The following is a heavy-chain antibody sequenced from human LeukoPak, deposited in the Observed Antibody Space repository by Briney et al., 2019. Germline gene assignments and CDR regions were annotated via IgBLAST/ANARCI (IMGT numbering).Heavy chain of an antibody. CDR2: ISGSGGST. V-gene: IGHV3-23*01. CDR3: AKDRTVGASYWYFDL. D-gene: IGHD1-26*01. J-gene: IGHJ2*01. CDR1: GNYW. Sequence: GGSLRLSCAASGNYWMHWVRQVPGKGLEWVSAISGSGGSTYYADSVKGRFTVSRDSSKNTLFLHMNTLRAEDTAIYYCAKDRTVGASYWYFDLWGRGTLVTVSS.